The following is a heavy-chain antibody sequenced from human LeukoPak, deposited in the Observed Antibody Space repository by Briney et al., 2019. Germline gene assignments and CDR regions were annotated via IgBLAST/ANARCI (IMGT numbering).Heavy chain of an antibody. Sequence: SVKVSCKASGGTFSSYAISWVRQAPGQGLEWMGGIIPIFGTANYAQKFQGRVTITADESTSTAYMELSSLRSEDTAVYYCARDSDDPHSTVGYYYYYGMDVWGQGTTVTVSS. J-gene: IGHJ6*02. V-gene: IGHV1-69*13. CDR3: ARDSDDPHSTVGYYYYYGMDV. CDR2: IIPIFGTA. D-gene: IGHD4-17*01. CDR1: GGTFSSYA.